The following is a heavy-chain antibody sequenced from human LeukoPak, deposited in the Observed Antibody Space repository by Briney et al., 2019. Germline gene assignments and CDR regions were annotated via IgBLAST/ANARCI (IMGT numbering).Heavy chain of an antibody. CDR1: GFTFSSYA. CDR3: TRTRWTSGYYFDY. Sequence: GGSLRLSCAASGFTFSSYAMSWVRQAPGKGLEWVSAISGSGSSTYYTDSVKGRFTISRDNSKNTLFLQMNSLRVEDTAVYYCTRTRWTSGYYFDYWGQGTLVTVSS. V-gene: IGHV3-23*01. J-gene: IGHJ4*02. D-gene: IGHD3-22*01. CDR2: ISGSGSST.